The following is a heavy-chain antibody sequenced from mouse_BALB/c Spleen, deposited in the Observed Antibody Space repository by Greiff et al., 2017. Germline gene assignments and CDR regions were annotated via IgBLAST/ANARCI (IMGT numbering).Heavy chain of an antibody. Sequence: EVHLVESGPGLVKPSQSLSLTCTVTGYSITSDYAWNWIRQIPGNKLEWMGYISYSGSTSYNPSLKSRISITRDTSKNQFFLQLNSVTTEDTATYYCASVGYLLWYFDVWGAGTAVTVSS. CDR2: ISYSGST. V-gene: IGHV3-2*02. CDR3: ASVGYLLWYFDV. J-gene: IGHJ1*01. CDR1: GYSITSDYA. D-gene: IGHD2-2*01.